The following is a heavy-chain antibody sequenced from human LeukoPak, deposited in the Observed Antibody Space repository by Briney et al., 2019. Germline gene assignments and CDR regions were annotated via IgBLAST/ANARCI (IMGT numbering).Heavy chain of an antibody. D-gene: IGHD6-6*01. CDR3: ARGASSIAALNPFWYFDL. CDR1: GYTFTSYY. J-gene: IGHJ2*01. Sequence: GASVKVSCTASGYTFTSYYMHWVRQGPGQGLEWMGIINPSGGSTSYAQKFQGRVTMTRDTSTNTVYMELSSLRSEDTAVYYCARGASSIAALNPFWYFDLWGRGTLVTVSS. V-gene: IGHV1-46*01. CDR2: INPSGGST.